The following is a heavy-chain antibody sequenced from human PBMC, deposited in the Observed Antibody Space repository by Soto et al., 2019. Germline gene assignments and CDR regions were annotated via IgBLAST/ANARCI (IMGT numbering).Heavy chain of an antibody. CDR2: IYSGGST. D-gene: IGHD2-15*01. CDR1: GFTVSSNY. V-gene: IGHV3-53*04. J-gene: IGHJ6*03. Sequence: GGSLRLSCAASGFTVSSNYMSWVRQAPGKGLEWVSVIYSGGSTYYADSVKGRFTISRHNSKNTLYLQMNSLRAEDTAVYYCARCSVLYYYYMDVWGKGTTVTVSS. CDR3: ARCSVLYYYYMDV.